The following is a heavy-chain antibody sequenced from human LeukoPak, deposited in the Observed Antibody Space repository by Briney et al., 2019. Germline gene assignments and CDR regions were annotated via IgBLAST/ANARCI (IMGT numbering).Heavy chain of an antibody. CDR3: TLYGDYEAY. V-gene: IGHV3-73*01. D-gene: IGHD4-17*01. Sequence: GGSLRLSCAASGFTFSGSAMHWVRQASGKGLEWVGRIRSKANSYATAYAASVKGRFTISRDDSKNMAYPQMNSLKTEDTAVYYCTLYGDYEAYWGQGTLVTVSS. CDR2: IRSKANSYAT. J-gene: IGHJ4*02. CDR1: GFTFSGSA.